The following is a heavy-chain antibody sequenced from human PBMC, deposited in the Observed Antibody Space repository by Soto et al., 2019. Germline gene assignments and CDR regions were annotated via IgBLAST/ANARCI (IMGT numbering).Heavy chain of an antibody. CDR3: VGESFYCIDD. D-gene: IGHD3-16*01. V-gene: IGHV3-72*01. CDR2: SRKKSDSFTT. J-gene: IGHJ4*02. CDR1: GFTLSDHH. Sequence: EVQLVESGGGLVQPGRSLRLSCAAPGFTLSDHHINWVRRARGKALEWLGRSRKKSDSFTTEYAASVKGRFTISRDDSKNTICMETNSLTSDDTAVYYCVGESFYCIDDCGQGTLLTAS.